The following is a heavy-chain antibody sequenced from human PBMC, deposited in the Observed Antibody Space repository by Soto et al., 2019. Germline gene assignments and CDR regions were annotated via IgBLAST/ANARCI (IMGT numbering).Heavy chain of an antibody. Sequence: PGGSLRLSCAASGFTFSSYGMHWVRQAPGKGLEWVAVISYDGSNKDYADSVKGRFTISRDNSKNTLYLQMNSLRAEDTAVYYCANGVIPIAMVDWGQGTLVTVPS. CDR3: ANGVIPIAMVD. V-gene: IGHV3-30*18. CDR2: ISYDGSNK. CDR1: GFTFSSYG. D-gene: IGHD5-18*01. J-gene: IGHJ4*02.